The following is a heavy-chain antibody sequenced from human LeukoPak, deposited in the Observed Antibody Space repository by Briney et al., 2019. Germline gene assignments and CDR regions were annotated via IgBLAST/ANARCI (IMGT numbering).Heavy chain of an antibody. CDR1: GGSISSSSYY. J-gene: IGHJ5*02. CDR3: ARVIAVAGRGIDP. D-gene: IGHD6-19*01. CDR2: IYYSGST. V-gene: IGHV4-39*07. Sequence: SETLSLTCTVSGGSISSSSYYWGWIRQPPGKGLEWIGSIYYSGSTYYNPSLKSRVTISVDTSKNQFSLKLSSVTAADTAVYYCARVIAVAGRGIDPWGQGTLVTVSS.